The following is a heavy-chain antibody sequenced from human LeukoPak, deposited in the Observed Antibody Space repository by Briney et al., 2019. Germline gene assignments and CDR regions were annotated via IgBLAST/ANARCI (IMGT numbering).Heavy chain of an antibody. CDR3: VPLPAGNFPGFDY. CDR2: ISYDGSNK. V-gene: IGHV3-30-3*01. J-gene: IGHJ4*02. D-gene: IGHD1-7*01. Sequence: GGSLRLSCAASGFTFSSYAMHWVRQAPGKGLEWVAVISYDGSNKYYADSVKGRFTISRDDSKNTVSLQMNSLRVEDAALYYCVPLPAGNFPGFDYWGQGTRVTVSS. CDR1: GFTFSSYA.